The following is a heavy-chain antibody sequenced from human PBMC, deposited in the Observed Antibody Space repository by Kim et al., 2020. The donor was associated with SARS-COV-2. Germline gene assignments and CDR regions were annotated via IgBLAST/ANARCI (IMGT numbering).Heavy chain of an antibody. V-gene: IGHV3-48*02. CDR2: ISSSSSTI. CDR3: ASLGYDSSGYPLSFDY. CDR1: GFTFSSYS. D-gene: IGHD3-22*01. Sequence: GGSLRLSCAASGFTFSSYSMNWVRQAPGKGLEWVSYISSSSSTIYYADSVKGRFTISRDNAKNSLYLQMNSLRDEDTAVYYCASLGYDSSGYPLSFDYWGQGTLVTVSS. J-gene: IGHJ4*02.